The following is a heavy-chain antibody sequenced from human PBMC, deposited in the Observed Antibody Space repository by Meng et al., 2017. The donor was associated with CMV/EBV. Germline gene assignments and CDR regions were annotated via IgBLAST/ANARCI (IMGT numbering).Heavy chain of an antibody. J-gene: IGHJ4*02. D-gene: IGHD3-3*01. Sequence: ESLKISCAASGSTFSSSSMNWVRQAPGKGLEWVSSISSSSSYIYYADSVKGRFTISRDNAKNSLYLQMNSLRAEDTAVYYCARDGGVTIFGVVIPTDYWGQGTLVTVSS. CDR3: ARDGGVTIFGVVIPTDY. CDR2: ISSSSSYI. V-gene: IGHV3-21*01. CDR1: GSTFSSSS.